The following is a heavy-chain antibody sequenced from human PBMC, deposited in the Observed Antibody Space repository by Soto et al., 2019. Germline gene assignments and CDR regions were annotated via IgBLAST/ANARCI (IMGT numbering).Heavy chain of an antibody. CDR3: ARGLHSLFDY. J-gene: IGHJ4*02. V-gene: IGHV3-33*01. CDR1: GFTFSNYG. Sequence: GGSLRLSCAASGFTFSNYGMHWVRQAPGKGLEWVAGIWYDGNNKYYADSVKGRFTISRDNSNNTLYVQMTSLRAEDTAVYYCARGLHSLFDYWGQGTLVTVSS. D-gene: IGHD2-21*01. CDR2: IWYDGNNK.